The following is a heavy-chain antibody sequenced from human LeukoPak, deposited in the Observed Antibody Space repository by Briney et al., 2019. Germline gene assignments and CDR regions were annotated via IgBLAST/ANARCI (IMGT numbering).Heavy chain of an antibody. CDR2: ISYDGSNK. Sequence: GRSLRLSCAASGFTFSSYAMHWVRQAPGKGLEWVAVISYDGSNKYYADSVKGRFTISRDNSKNTLYLQMNSLRAEDTAVYYCAEEDSSGSPPAEYFQHWGQGTLVTVSS. CDR3: AEEDSSGSPPAEYFQH. J-gene: IGHJ1*01. D-gene: IGHD3-22*01. CDR1: GFTFSSYA. V-gene: IGHV3-30*04.